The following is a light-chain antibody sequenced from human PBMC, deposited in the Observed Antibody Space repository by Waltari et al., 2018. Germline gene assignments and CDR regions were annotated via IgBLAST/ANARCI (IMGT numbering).Light chain of an antibody. Sequence: DIQMTQSPSSLSASVGDRVTITCRASQSISSYLNWYQQKPGKVPKLLLYAASSLQSGVPSRFSGSGSGTDFTLTISSLQPEDFATYYCQQSYSSPFTFGPGTKVDIK. CDR2: AAS. CDR3: QQSYSSPFT. J-gene: IGKJ3*01. V-gene: IGKV1-39*01. CDR1: QSISSY.